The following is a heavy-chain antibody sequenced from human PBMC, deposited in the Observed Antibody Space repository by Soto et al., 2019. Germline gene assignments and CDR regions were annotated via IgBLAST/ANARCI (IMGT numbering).Heavy chain of an antibody. V-gene: IGHV5-10-1*01. J-gene: IGHJ4*02. Sequence: GESLKISCHGSGYTFFSFWIVWVRQVPGKGLEWVGRIDPGDSSATYSPTFQGHVTISADRSTRSAYLQWRSLRASDTALYFCARRYCSRADCYSDSWGQGSLVTVSS. CDR3: ARRYCSRADCYSDS. CDR1: GYTFFSFW. D-gene: IGHD2-2*01. CDR2: IDPGDSSA.